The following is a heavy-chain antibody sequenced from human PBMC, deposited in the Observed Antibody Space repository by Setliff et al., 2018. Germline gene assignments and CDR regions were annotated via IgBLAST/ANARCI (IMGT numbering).Heavy chain of an antibody. CDR2: INTRTGNP. CDR3: ATGSLVAAGTGH. V-gene: IGHV7-4-1*02. D-gene: IGHD6-13*01. Sequence: ASVKVSCKASGYTLTTYFMNWVRQAPGQGLEWMGYINTRTGNPMYAQGFTGRFVLSLDPSVSTAYLQISSLKAEDTALYYCATGSLVAAGTGHWGQGTLVTVSS. CDR1: GYTLTTYF. J-gene: IGHJ4*02.